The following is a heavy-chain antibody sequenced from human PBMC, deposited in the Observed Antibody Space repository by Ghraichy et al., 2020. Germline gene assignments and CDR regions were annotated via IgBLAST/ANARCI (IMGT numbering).Heavy chain of an antibody. Sequence: VSCKASGYTFTSYGISWVRQAPGQGLEWMGWISAYNGNTNYAQKLQGRVTMTTDTSTSTAYMELRSLRSDDTAVYYCARDSGAAAVFLDDYWGQGTLVTVSS. V-gene: IGHV1-18*01. CDR2: ISAYNGNT. CDR1: GYTFTSYG. J-gene: IGHJ4*02. D-gene: IGHD6-13*01. CDR3: ARDSGAAAVFLDDY.